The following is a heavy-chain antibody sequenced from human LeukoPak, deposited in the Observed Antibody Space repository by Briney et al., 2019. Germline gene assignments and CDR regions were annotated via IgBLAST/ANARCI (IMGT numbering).Heavy chain of an antibody. CDR2: IRYDGSNK. V-gene: IGHV3-30*02. CDR1: GFTFSSYG. Sequence: GGSLRLSCAASGFTFSSYGMRWVRQAPGKGLEWVAFIRYDGSNKYYADSVKGRFTISRDNSKNTLYLQMNSLRAEDTAVYYCAKHYDFWSGYPDYWGQGTLVTVSS. CDR3: AKHYDFWSGYPDY. D-gene: IGHD3-3*01. J-gene: IGHJ4*02.